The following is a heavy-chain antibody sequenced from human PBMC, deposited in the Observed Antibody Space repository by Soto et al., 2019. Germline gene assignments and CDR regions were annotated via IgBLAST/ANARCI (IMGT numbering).Heavy chain of an antibody. Sequence: GGSLRLSCAASGFTFSSYSMNWVRQAPGKGLEWVSSISSSSSYIYYADSVKGRFTISRDNAKNSLYLQMNSLRAEDTAVYYCARETVLIHDYGDDVETNFDYWGQGTLVTVSS. V-gene: IGHV3-21*01. J-gene: IGHJ4*02. CDR2: ISSSSSYI. D-gene: IGHD4-17*01. CDR3: ARETVLIHDYGDDVETNFDY. CDR1: GFTFSSYS.